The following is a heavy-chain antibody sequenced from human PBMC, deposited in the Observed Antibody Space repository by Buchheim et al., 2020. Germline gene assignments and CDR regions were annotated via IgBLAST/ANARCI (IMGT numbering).Heavy chain of an antibody. D-gene: IGHD2/OR15-2a*01. CDR1: GFTFSSYW. CDR3: ARDSPQGEWVLLPTFDY. CDR2: IKHDGSVR. Sequence: EVQLVESGGGLVQPGGSLRLSCAASGFTFSSYWMSWVRQAPGKGLEWVANIKHDGSVRYYVDTVKGRFTISRDNAKNSLYLQMNSLRAEDTAVYYCARDSPQGEWVLLPTFDYWGQGTL. J-gene: IGHJ4*02. V-gene: IGHV3-7*01.